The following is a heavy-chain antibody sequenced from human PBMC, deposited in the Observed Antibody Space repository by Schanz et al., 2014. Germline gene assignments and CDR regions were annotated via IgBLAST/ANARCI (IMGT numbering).Heavy chain of an antibody. CDR2: IKEDGSKK. Sequence: QLVESGGGLVQPGGSLRLSCAASGFTVDSHYMSWVRQAPGKGLEWVANIKEDGSKKYYVDSVRGRFTISRDNAKNSLYLQLNSPTAEDTAVYHCARDSRYCTGVDCKGDAFDLWGQGTLVTVSS. CDR3: ARDSRYCTGVDCKGDAFDL. CDR1: GFTVDSHY. J-gene: IGHJ3*01. V-gene: IGHV3-7*01. D-gene: IGHD2-8*02.